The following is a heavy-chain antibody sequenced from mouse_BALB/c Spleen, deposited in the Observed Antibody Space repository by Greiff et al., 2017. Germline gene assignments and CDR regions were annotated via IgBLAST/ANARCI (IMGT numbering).Heavy chain of an antibody. CDR1: GFTFSSYA. Sequence: EVKLMESGGGLVKPGGSLKLSCAASGFTFSSYAMSWVRQTPEKGLEWVATISSGGSYTYYPDSVKGRFTISRDNAKNTLYLQMSSLRSEDTAMYYCTGGGKARFAYWGQGTLVTVSA. J-gene: IGHJ3*01. CDR2: ISSGGSYT. V-gene: IGHV5-9-3*01. CDR3: TGGGKARFAY. D-gene: IGHD2-1*01.